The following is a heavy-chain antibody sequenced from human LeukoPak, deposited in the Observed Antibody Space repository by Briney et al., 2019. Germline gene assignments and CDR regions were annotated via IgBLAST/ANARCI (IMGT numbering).Heavy chain of an antibody. V-gene: IGHV3-7*02. J-gene: IGHJ2*01. Sequence: GGSLRLSCEASGFIFSNYWMSWVRQVPGKGLEWLANVNEEATETYYGDSVKGRFTISRDNANKELNLQMNSLRAEDTAMYYCATEVCTDKGDFDLWGRGTLVTVSS. D-gene: IGHD3-16*01. CDR3: ATEVCTDKGDFDL. CDR1: GFIFSNYW. CDR2: VNEEATET.